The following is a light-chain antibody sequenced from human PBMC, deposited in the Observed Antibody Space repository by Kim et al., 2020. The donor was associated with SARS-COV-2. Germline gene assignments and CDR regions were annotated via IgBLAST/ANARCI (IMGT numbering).Light chain of an antibody. CDR3: QVWDSSSDQGV. CDR1: NIGSKS. CDR2: FDS. V-gene: IGLV3-21*04. Sequence: SYELTQPPSVSVAPGKTASITCGGINIGSKSVHWYQQKPGQAPTLVIYFDSDRPSGIPERFSGSNSDNTATLTISRVEAGDEADYFCQVWDSSSDQGVFG. J-gene: IGLJ3*02.